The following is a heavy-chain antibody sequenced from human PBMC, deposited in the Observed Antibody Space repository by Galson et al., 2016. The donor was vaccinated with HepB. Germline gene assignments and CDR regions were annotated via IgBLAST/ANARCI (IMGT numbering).Heavy chain of an antibody. J-gene: IGHJ4*02. CDR1: GFTFSGFW. V-gene: IGHV3-74*01. D-gene: IGHD2-21*01. CDR3: ARGNSGDY. Sequence: LRLSCAASGFTFSGFWMHWVRQAPGKGLVWVSRINPDGSSTSYGDSVKGRFTISRDNAKNTLFLQMNSLRAEDTAVYYCARGNSGDYWGQGTLVTVAS. CDR2: INPDGSST.